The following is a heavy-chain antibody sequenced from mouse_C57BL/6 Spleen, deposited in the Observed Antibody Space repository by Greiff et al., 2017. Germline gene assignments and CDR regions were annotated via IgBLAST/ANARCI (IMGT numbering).Heavy chain of an antibody. J-gene: IGHJ4*01. CDR1: GYTFTSYW. D-gene: IGHD2-1*01. CDR2: IDPSDSYT. CDR3: ARSVFYYCNPEDAMDY. V-gene: IGHV1-69*01. Sequence: VQLQQPGAELVMPGASVKLSCKASGYTFTSYWMHWVKQRPGQGLEWIGEIDPSDSYTNYNQKFKGKSTLTVDKSSSTAYMQLSSLTSEDSAVYYCARSVFYYCNPEDAMDYWGQGTSVTVSS.